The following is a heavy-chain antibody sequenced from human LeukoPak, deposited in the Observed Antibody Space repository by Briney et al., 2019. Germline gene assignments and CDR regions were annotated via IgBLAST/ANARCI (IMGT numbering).Heavy chain of an antibody. J-gene: IGHJ5*02. D-gene: IGHD3-10*01. CDR2: IIPIFGTA. V-gene: IGHV1-69*06. CDR1: GGTFSSYA. CDR3: ARDIYEYYYGSGSLYNWFDP. Sequence: ASVKVSCKASGGTFSSYAISWVRQAPGQGLEWMGGIIPIFGTANYAQKFQGRVTITADKSTSTAYMELSSLRSEDTAVYYCARDIYEYYYGSGSLYNWFDPWGQGTLVTVSS.